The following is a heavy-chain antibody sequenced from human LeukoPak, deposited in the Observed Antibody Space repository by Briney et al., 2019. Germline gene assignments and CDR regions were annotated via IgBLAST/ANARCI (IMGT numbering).Heavy chain of an antibody. V-gene: IGHV3-48*04. Sequence: QTGGSLRLSCTASGFTFSSHNMNWVRQAPGKGLEWVSYISSSTSTIYYADSVKGRFTISRDNAKNSLYLQMNSLRAEDTALYYCAKEWESYCRSTSCYEDAFDIWGQGTMVTVSS. CDR1: GFTFSSHN. D-gene: IGHD2-2*01. J-gene: IGHJ3*02. CDR2: ISSSTSTI. CDR3: AKEWESYCRSTSCYEDAFDI.